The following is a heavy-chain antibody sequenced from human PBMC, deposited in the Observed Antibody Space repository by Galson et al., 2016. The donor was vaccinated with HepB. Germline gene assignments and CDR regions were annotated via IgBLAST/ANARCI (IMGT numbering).Heavy chain of an antibody. D-gene: IGHD6-13*01. V-gene: IGHV1-46*01. J-gene: IGHJ6*02. Sequence: SCKASGYTFTSYYIHWVRQAPGQGLEWMGNINPSAGSTSYAQKFQGRVTMTRDTSTSTVNMELSSLRSEDTAIYYCARDKGSSSWYGDYYFYGMDVWGQGTTVTVS. CDR3: ARDKGSSSWYGDYYFYGMDV. CDR1: GYTFTSYY. CDR2: INPSAGST.